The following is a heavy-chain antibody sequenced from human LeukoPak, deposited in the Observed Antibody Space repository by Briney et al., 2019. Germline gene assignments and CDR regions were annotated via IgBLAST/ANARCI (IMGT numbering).Heavy chain of an antibody. J-gene: IGHJ3*02. V-gene: IGHV4-61*02. CDR3: ARVRRGYYDSSGYEDAFDI. D-gene: IGHD3-22*01. CDR1: GGSISSGSYY. CDR2: IYTSGST. Sequence: SETLSLTCTVPGGSISSGSYYWSWIRQPAGKGLEWIGRIYTSGSTNYNPSLKSRVTISVDTSKNQFSLKLSSVTAADTAVYYCARVRRGYYDSSGYEDAFDIWGQGTMVTVSS.